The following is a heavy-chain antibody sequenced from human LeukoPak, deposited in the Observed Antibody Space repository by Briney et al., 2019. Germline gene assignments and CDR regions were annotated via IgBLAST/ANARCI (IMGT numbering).Heavy chain of an antibody. CDR3: AKSGGSGYYFDC. V-gene: IGHV4-31*03. CDR2: IYYSGTT. D-gene: IGHD2-15*01. Sequence: PSETLSLTCTVSGDSIISGGYYWSWIRQHPGKGLEWIGYIYYSGTTYYNPSLNSRPTMSVDTSKNQFSLQLSSVTAADTAMYYCAKSGGSGYYFDCWGQGTLVTVSS. J-gene: IGHJ4*02. CDR1: GDSIISGGYY.